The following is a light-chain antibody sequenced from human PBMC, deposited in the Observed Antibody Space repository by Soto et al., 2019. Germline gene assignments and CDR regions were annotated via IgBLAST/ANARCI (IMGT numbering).Light chain of an antibody. J-gene: IGLJ1*01. CDR1: SSDVGGYNY. CDR3: CSYAGSYKV. CDR2: DVS. V-gene: IGLV2-11*01. Sequence: QSVLTQPRSVSGSPGQSVTISCTGTSSDVGGYNYVSWYQQHPGKAPKLMIYDVSKRPSGVPDRFSGSKSGNTASLTISGLQAEDEADYYCCSYAGSYKVFGTGTKRTVL.